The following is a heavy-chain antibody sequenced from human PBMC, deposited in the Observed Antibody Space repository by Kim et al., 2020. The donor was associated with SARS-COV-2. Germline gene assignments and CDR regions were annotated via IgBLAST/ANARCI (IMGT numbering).Heavy chain of an antibody. D-gene: IGHD3-10*01. J-gene: IGHJ6*02. CDR1: GYTFTNYG. CDR2: ISGYNGYT. Sequence: ASVKVSCKASGYTFTNYGINWVRQAPGQGLEWMGWISGYNGYTNYAQKLQGRVTMTTDTSTTTAYMELGSLRSDDTAVYYCARGSVVRGVVGLISPYYYDVMNVGGQGTTVTVS. CDR3: ARGSVVRGVVGLISPYYYDVMNV. V-gene: IGHV1-18*01.